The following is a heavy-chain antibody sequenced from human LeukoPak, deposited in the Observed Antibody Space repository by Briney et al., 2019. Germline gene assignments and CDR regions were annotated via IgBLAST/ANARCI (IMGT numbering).Heavy chain of an antibody. CDR2: ISGSGGST. Sequence: PGGSLRLSCAASGFTFSSYAMSWVRQAPGKGLEWVSAISGSGGSTYYADSVKGRFTISRDNSKNTLYLQMNNLRAEDTAIYYCAKKASNIASLTLDHWGQGTLVTVSS. CDR3: AKKASNIASLTLDH. J-gene: IGHJ4*02. V-gene: IGHV3-23*01. CDR1: GFTFSSYA. D-gene: IGHD2/OR15-2a*01.